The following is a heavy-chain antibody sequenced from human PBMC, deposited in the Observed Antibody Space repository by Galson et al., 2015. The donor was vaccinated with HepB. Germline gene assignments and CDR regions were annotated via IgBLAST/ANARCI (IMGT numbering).Heavy chain of an antibody. CDR2: IWYDGSNK. V-gene: IGHV3-33*08. D-gene: IGHD6-13*01. CDR3: ARDLGPYSSSWYAVY. J-gene: IGHJ4*02. CDR1: GFTFSSYG. Sequence: SLRLSCAASGFTFSSYGMHWVRQAPGKGLEWVAVIWYDGSNKYYADSVKGRFTISRDNSKNTLYLQMNSLRAEDTAVYYCARDLGPYSSSWYAVYWGQGTLVTVSS.